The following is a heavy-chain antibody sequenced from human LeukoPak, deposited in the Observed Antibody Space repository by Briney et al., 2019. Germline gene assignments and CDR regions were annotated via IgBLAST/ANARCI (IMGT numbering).Heavy chain of an antibody. V-gene: IGHV3-21*01. CDR2: ISSSSSYI. D-gene: IGHD4-23*01. CDR1: GFTFSSYS. Sequence: GGSLRLSCAASGFTFSSYSMNWVRQAPGKGLEWVSSISSSSSYIYYADSVKGRFTISRDNAKNSLYLQMNSLRAEDTAVYYGATAGLYYGGSDCWGQGTLVTVSS. CDR3: ATAGLYYGGSDC. J-gene: IGHJ4*02.